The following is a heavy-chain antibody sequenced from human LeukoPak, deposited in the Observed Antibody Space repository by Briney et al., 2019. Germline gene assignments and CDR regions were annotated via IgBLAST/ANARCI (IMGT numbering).Heavy chain of an antibody. D-gene: IGHD4-17*01. CDR3: ATGYYGDPPLGY. J-gene: IGHJ4*02. Sequence: ASVKVSCKVSGYTLTELSMHWVRQAPGKGLEWMGGFDPEDGETIYAQKFQGRVTMTEDTSTDTAYMEPSSLRSEDTAVYYCATGYYGDPPLGYWGQGTLVTVSS. V-gene: IGHV1-24*01. CDR1: GYTLTELS. CDR2: FDPEDGET.